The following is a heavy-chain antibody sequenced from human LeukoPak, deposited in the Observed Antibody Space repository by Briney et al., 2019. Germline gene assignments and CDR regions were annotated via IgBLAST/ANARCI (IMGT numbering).Heavy chain of an antibody. CDR1: GYTFTSYA. CDR3: ARGDYDILTGYYKSLDY. V-gene: IGHV1-3*01. D-gene: IGHD3-9*01. J-gene: IGHJ4*02. CDR2: INAGNGNT. Sequence: ASVKVSCKASGYTFTSYAMHWLRQAPGQRLEWMGWINAGNGNTKYSQKFQGRVTITRDTSASTAYMELSSLRSEDTAVYYCARGDYDILTGYYKSLDYWGQGTLVTVSS.